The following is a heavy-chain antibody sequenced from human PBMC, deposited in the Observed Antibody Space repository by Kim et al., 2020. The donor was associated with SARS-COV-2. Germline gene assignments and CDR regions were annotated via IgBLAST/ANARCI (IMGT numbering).Heavy chain of an antibody. CDR1: GFTFSSHG. D-gene: IGHD1-26*01. CDR3: ARGGVGSLYYGMSV. V-gene: IGHV3-33*01. CDR2: TWHDGTNN. J-gene: IGHJ6*02. Sequence: GGSLRLSCAVSGFTFSSHGMHWVRQAPGKGLEWVAFTWHDGTNNYYAASVKGRFTISRDNSRNTLYLEVNSLRAEDTAVYYCARGGVGSLYYGMSVWGQGTTVTVSS.